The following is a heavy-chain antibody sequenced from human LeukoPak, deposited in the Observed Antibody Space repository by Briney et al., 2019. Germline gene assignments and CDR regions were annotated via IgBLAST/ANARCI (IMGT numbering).Heavy chain of an antibody. CDR3: AKAIGFLDAFDV. V-gene: IGHV3-23*01. CDR2: ISGGGGSI. CDR1: RFTFSSYG. D-gene: IGHD2/OR15-2a*01. Sequence: GGSLRLSCAGSRFTFSSYGMSCVRQASGKGLEWVSGISGGGGSISYADSVRGRFTISRDNSRNTVYLQMSSLRAEDTAVYYCAKAIGFLDAFDVWGQGTMVTVSS. J-gene: IGHJ3*01.